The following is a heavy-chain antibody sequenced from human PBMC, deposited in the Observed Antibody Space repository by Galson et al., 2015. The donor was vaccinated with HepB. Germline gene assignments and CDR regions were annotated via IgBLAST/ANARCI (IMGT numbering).Heavy chain of an antibody. Sequence: AISGDSVSSNSAAWNWIRQSPSRGLEWLGRTYYYRSKWYYDYAVSVKSRITISPDTSKRQLSLQVKSVTPDDTAVYYCARQDYYGSGTYPPWYGLDVWGQGTTVTVSS. CDR3: ARQDYYGSGTYPPWYGLDV. V-gene: IGHV6-1*01. D-gene: IGHD3-10*01. CDR1: GDSVSSNSAA. J-gene: IGHJ6*02. CDR2: TYYYRSKWYY.